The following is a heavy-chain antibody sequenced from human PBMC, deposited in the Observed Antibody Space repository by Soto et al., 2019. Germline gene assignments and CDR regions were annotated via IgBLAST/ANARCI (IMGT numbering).Heavy chain of an antibody. V-gene: IGHV4-30-2*01. CDR1: GGFTSSGGYS. J-gene: IGHJ5*02. CDR3: LREENIATTQIYILS. CDR2: IYHSGST. D-gene: IGHD5-12*01. Sequence: ALSLTNAVSGGFTSSGGYSVCWILQQPGKGLEWIGYIYHSGSTYYNPSLKSRVTISVDTSKNQFSLKLMTATAADAAECYCLREENIATTQIYILSWGKGPLVT.